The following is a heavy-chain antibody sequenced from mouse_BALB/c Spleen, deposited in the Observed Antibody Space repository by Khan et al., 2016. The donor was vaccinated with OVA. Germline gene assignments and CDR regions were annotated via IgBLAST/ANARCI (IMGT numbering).Heavy chain of an antibody. J-gene: IGHJ2*01. D-gene: IGHD1-2*01. CDR2: ISYSGST. CDR1: GYSITSGYG. CDR3: ARTARLKN. Sequence: EVQLQESGPGLVKPSQSLSLTCTVTGYSITSGYGWNWIRQSPGNILEWMGYISYSGSTYYNPSLKSRITITRDTSKNQFFLQLNSVTTEGTATYYCARTARLKNWGKGTTLTVSS. V-gene: IGHV3-2*02.